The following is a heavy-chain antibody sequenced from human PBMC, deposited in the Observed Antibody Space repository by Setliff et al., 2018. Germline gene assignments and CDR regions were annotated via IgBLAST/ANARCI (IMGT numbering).Heavy chain of an antibody. Sequence: PSETLSLTCVVYGGSFSGYQWSWIRQPPGKGLEWIEEINHRGSTNYSPPLRSRVTMSVDTSKKQLSLKMSSVTAADTAMYYCAGTPALGTSWLSPFDYWGQGTLVTVSS. CDR3: AGTPALGTSWLSPFDY. J-gene: IGHJ4*02. CDR1: GGSFSGYQ. CDR2: INHRGST. V-gene: IGHV4-34*01. D-gene: IGHD5-12*01.